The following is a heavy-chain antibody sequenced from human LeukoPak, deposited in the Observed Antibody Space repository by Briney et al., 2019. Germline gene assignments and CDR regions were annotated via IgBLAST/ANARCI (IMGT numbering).Heavy chain of an antibody. CDR2: IRYDGSNK. Sequence: GGSLRLSCAASGFTFSSYGMHWVRQAPGKGLEWVAFIRYDGSNKYYADSVKGRFTISRDNSKNTLYLQMNSLRAEDTAVYYCAKDAANMGATTYFDYWGQGTLVTVSS. D-gene: IGHD1-26*01. CDR1: GFTFSSYG. J-gene: IGHJ4*02. CDR3: AKDAANMGATTYFDY. V-gene: IGHV3-30*02.